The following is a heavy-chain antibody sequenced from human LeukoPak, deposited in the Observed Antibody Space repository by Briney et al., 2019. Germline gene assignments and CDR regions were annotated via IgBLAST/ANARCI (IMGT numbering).Heavy chain of an antibody. J-gene: IGHJ4*02. CDR1: GGSISSGGYY. D-gene: IGHD3-3*01. Sequence: SETLSLTCTVSGGSISSGGYYWSWIRQPPGKGLEWIGYIYHSGSTYYNPPLKSRVTISVDRSKNQFSLKLSSVTAADTAVYYCARIDVDGIFGVVIIGHWGQGTLVTVSS. CDR2: IYHSGST. V-gene: IGHV4-30-2*01. CDR3: ARIDVDGIFGVVIIGH.